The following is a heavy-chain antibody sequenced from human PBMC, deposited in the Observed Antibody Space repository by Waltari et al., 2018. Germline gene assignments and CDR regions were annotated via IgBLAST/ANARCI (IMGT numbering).Heavy chain of an antibody. J-gene: IGHJ2*01. CDR1: GFDINSNY. V-gene: IGHV3-66*02. Sequence: EVRLVESGGDLVRPGGSLSLSCTASGFDINSNYMTWVRQAPGKGLEWVSVIYAVGDTYYADSVKGRFTISRDTSKNEVFLQMNDVRAEDTAVYYCARWRSIAFWYFELWGRGTLVTVSS. CDR2: IYAVGDT. CDR3: ARWRSIAFWYFEL. D-gene: IGHD3-3*02.